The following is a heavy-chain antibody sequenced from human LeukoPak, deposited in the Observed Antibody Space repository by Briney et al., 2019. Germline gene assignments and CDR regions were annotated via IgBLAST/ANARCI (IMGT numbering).Heavy chain of an antibody. CDR3: ARPSSGWYVLDY. J-gene: IGHJ4*02. D-gene: IGHD6-19*01. CDR1: GGSISSGGSY. V-gene: IGHV4-31*03. CDR2: IYYSGST. Sequence: SETLSLTCTVSGGSISSGGSYWSWIRQHPGKGLEWIGYIYYSGSTYYNPSLKSRVTISVDTSKSQFSLRLSAVTAADTAVYYCARPSSGWYVLDYWGQGTLVTVSS.